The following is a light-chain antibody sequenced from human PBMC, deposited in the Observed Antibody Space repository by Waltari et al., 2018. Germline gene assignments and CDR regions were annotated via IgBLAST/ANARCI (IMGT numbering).Light chain of an antibody. V-gene: IGKV3-20*01. CDR2: GAY. J-gene: IGKJ1*01. Sequence: IVLTQSPGTLSLSPGERATLSCRASQSVNTYLAWYQQKPGQAPRLLIYGAYTRAAGIPGRFSGSGFGTDFSLTISRLEAEDFAVYYCQHHVRLPATFGQGTKVEIK. CDR1: QSVNTY. CDR3: QHHVRLPAT.